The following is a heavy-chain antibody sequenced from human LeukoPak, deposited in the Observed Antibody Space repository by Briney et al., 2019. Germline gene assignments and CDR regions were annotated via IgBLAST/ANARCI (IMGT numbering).Heavy chain of an antibody. D-gene: IGHD4/OR15-4a*01. Sequence: GGSLRLSCAASGFTFDDYGMSWVRQAPGKGLEWVSGINWTGGSTVYADSVKGRFTISRDNSKNTLYLQMNSLRAEDTAVYYCARRAGAYSHPYDYWGQGTLVTVSS. CDR2: INWTGGST. CDR1: GFTFDDYG. V-gene: IGHV3-20*04. CDR3: ARRAGAYSHPYDY. J-gene: IGHJ4*02.